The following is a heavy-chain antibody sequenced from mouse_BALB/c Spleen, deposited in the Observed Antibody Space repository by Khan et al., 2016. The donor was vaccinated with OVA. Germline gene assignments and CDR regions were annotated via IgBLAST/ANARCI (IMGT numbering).Heavy chain of an antibody. D-gene: IGHD1-1*01. CDR3: ARHNYGPFAY. V-gene: IGHV5-9-3*01. J-gene: IGHJ3*01. CDR2: ISSGGDYT. CDR1: GFTFSTYA. Sequence: EVELVESGGGLVKPGRPLKLSCTPSGFTFSTYAMSWVRQTPEKRLEWVATISSGGDYTYYPDSVKGRFTISRDNAKSTLYLQMGSLGSEDTAMYYCARHNYGPFAYWGQGTLVTVSA.